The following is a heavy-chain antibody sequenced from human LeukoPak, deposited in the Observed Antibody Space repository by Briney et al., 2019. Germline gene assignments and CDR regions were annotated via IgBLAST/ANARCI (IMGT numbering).Heavy chain of an antibody. CDR1: GYSFSSYG. CDR2: ISANNGNT. V-gene: IGHV1-18*01. CDR3: VREGFPVDTSMVAFDI. J-gene: IGHJ3*02. Sequence: ASVKVSCKASGYSFSSYGISWVRQATGQGLEWMGRISANNGNTNYAQNVQGRVTMTTHTSTSTAYMELRSLRSDDTAVYYCVREGFPVDTSMVAFDIWGQGTVVTVSS. D-gene: IGHD5-18*01.